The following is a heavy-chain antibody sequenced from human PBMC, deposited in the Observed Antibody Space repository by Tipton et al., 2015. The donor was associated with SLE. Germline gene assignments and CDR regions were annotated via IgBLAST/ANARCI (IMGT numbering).Heavy chain of an antibody. CDR1: GFTFSSYA. CDR2: ISYDGSNK. Sequence: RSLRLSCAASGFTFSSYAMHWVRQAPGKGLEWVAVISYDGSNKYYADSVKGRFTISRDNSKNTLYLQMNSLRAEDTAVYFCARGDSAAFDIWGQGTLVTVSS. V-gene: IGHV3-30*04. J-gene: IGHJ3*02. CDR3: ARGDSAAFDI. D-gene: IGHD3-22*01.